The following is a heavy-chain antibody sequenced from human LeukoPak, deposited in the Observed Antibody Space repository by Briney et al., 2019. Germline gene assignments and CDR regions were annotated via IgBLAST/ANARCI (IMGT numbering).Heavy chain of an antibody. Sequence: GASVKVSCKASGYTFTSYDINWVRQATGQGLEWMGWISAYNGNTNYAQKLQGRVTMTTDTSTSTAYMELRSLRSDDTAVYYCARDLGDSYGHNGDDWGQGTLVTVSS. CDR2: ISAYNGNT. J-gene: IGHJ4*02. CDR1: GYTFTSYD. D-gene: IGHD5-18*01. V-gene: IGHV1-18*01. CDR3: ARDLGDSYGHNGDD.